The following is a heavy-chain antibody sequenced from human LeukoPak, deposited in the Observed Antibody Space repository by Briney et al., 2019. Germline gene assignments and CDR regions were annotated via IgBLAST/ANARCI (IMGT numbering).Heavy chain of an antibody. D-gene: IGHD4-17*01. Sequence: GASVNVSFKASGYTFTNYNLHWVRQAPGQGLEWMGIINPSGGSTTYAQKFQGRVTMTRDTSTSTLYMELSSLRSEDTAVYYCARSGDNVFIDWGQGTLVTVSS. CDR1: GYTFTNYN. CDR2: INPSGGST. J-gene: IGHJ4*02. CDR3: ARSGDNVFID. V-gene: IGHV1-46*01.